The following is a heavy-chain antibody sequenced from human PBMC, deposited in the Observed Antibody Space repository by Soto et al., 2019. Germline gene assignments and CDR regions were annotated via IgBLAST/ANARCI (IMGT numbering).Heavy chain of an antibody. CDR3: ARHAYYYDSSGYYYFDY. CDR2: IDPSDSYT. V-gene: IGHV5-10-1*01. D-gene: IGHD3-22*01. Sequence: GESLKISCKGSGYSFTSYWISWVRQMPGKGLEWMGRIDPSDSYTNYSPSFQGHVTISADESISTAYLQWSSLKASDTAMYYCARHAYYYDSSGYYYFDYWGQGTLVTVSS. CDR1: GYSFTSYW. J-gene: IGHJ4*02.